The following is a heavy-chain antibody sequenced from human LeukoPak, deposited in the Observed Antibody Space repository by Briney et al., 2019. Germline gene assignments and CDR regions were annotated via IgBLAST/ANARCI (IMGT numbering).Heavy chain of an antibody. J-gene: IGHJ5*02. Sequence: SGGSLRLSCAASGFTFSSYAMSWVRQAPGKGLEWVSAISGSGGSTYYADSVEGRFTISRDNSKNTLYLQMNSLRAEDTAVYYCAKDRGLLWFGESHWFDPWGQGTLVTVSS. CDR3: AKDRGLLWFGESHWFDP. CDR1: GFTFSSYA. D-gene: IGHD3-10*01. V-gene: IGHV3-23*01. CDR2: ISGSGGST.